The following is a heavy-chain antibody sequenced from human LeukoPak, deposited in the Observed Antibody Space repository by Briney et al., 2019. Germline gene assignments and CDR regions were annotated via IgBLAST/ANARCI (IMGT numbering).Heavy chain of an antibody. J-gene: IGHJ3*02. CDR3: AREASLYAFDI. CDR1: GGSISSGGYY. Sequence: SQTLSLTCTVSGGSISSGGYYWSWIRQHPGKGLEWIGYIYYSGSTYYNPSLKSRVTISAGTSKNQFSLKLSSVTAADTAVYYCAREASLYAFDIWGQGTMVTVSS. CDR2: IYYSGST. D-gene: IGHD3-10*01. V-gene: IGHV4-31*03.